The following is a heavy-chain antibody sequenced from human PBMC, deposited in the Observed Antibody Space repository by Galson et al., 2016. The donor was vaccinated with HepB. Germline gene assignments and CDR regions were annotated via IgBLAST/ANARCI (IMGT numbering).Heavy chain of an antibody. CDR2: INAYNGDT. V-gene: IGHV1-18*01. D-gene: IGHD1-1*01. CDR1: GYTFTSYA. J-gene: IGHJ6*02. CDR3: ARERSLVVAGTGTPLYQHNGLDV. Sequence: SVKVSCKASGYTFTSYAFSWMRQAPGQGLEWVGWINAYNGDTEYAQKLQDRVTLTTDMSTSTAYMDLRSLRSDDTAVYYCARERSLVVAGTGTPLYQHNGLDVWGQGTTVTVSS.